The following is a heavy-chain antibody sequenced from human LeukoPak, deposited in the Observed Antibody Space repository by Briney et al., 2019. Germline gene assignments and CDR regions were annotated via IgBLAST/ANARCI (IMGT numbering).Heavy chain of an antibody. CDR3: ARFQSGSYYSDY. CDR2: ITFSSSYI. CDR1: GFTFSSYS. Sequence: PGGSLRLSCAASGFTFSSYSMNWVRQAPGKGLEWVSSITFSSSYIYYVDSVKGRFTISRDNAKNSLYLQMDSLRDEDTAVYFCARFQSGSYYSDYWGQGTLVTVSS. D-gene: IGHD1-26*01. J-gene: IGHJ4*02. V-gene: IGHV3-21*01.